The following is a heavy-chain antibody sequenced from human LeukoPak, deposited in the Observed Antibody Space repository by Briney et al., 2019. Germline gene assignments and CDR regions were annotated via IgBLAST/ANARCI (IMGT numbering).Heavy chain of an antibody. D-gene: IGHD5-18*01. J-gene: IGHJ4*02. CDR2: ISDSGGST. CDR1: GFTFSSHA. CDR3: ARPVGYSYGGGFNS. V-gene: IGHV3-23*01. Sequence: GGSLRLSCAASGFTFSSHAMSWVRQAPGKGLEWVSVISDSGGSTYYADSVNGRFTISRDNSKNTLFLQMNSLRAEDTAVYYCARPVGYSYGGGFNSWGQGTLVTVSS.